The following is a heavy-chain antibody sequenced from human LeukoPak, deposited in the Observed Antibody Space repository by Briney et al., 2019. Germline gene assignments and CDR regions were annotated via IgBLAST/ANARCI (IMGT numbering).Heavy chain of an antibody. V-gene: IGHV4-59*08. Sequence: SETLSLTCAVPGGSISSYYWSWIRQPPGKGLEWIGYIYYSGSTNYNPSLKSRVTISVDTSKNQFSLKLSSVTAADTAVYYCARMGGAAAGYFDYWGQGTLVTVSS. D-gene: IGHD6-13*01. CDR3: ARMGGAAAGYFDY. CDR2: IYYSGST. CDR1: GGSISSYY. J-gene: IGHJ4*02.